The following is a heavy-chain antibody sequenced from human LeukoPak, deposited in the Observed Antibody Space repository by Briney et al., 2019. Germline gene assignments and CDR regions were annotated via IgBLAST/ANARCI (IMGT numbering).Heavy chain of an antibody. CDR1: GFTFSDYI. Sequence: GGSLRLSCAASGFTFSDYIINWVRQAPGKGLEWVSSISYSSSYIYYADSVKGRFTISRDNARNSVYLQMNSLKVEDTAVYYCARDFEERGYFVADFDYWGQGTLVTVSS. CDR3: ARDFEERGYFVADFDY. J-gene: IGHJ4*02. CDR2: ISYSSSYI. D-gene: IGHD3-22*01. V-gene: IGHV3-21*01.